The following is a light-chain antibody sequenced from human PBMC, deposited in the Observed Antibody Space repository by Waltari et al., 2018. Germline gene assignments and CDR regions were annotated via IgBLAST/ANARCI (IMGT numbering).Light chain of an antibody. CDR3: QQYNNWPVYT. J-gene: IGKJ2*01. CDR2: GAS. V-gene: IGKV3-15*01. CDR1: QSVSSN. Sequence: EIVMTQSPVTLSVSPGERATLSCRASQSVSSNLAWYQQKPGQAPRLLIYGASTRATGIPARFSGSGSGTEFTLTISSLQSEDFAVYYCQQYNNWPVYTFGQGTKLEIK.